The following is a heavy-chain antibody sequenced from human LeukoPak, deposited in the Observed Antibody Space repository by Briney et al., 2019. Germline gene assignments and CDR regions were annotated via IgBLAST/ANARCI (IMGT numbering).Heavy chain of an antibody. V-gene: IGHV3-53*04. CDR2: IDSGGTT. J-gene: IGHJ6*02. CDR3: ARTSYYYDMDV. CDR1: GSTVTYNY. Sequence: GESLRLSCAASGSTVTYNYMTWVRQAPGKGLEWVSLIDSGGTTYYADSLKGRFTISRHTSNNTLFLQMNSLRPEDTAVYYCARTSYYYDMDVWGQGTTVTVSS.